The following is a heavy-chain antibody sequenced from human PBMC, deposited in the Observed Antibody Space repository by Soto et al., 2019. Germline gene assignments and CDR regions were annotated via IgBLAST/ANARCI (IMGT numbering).Heavy chain of an antibody. Sequence: PGGSLRLSCAASGFTFTNYGMHWVRQAPGKGLEWVAFIWYDGNNKYYADSVKGRFTISRDDSKNTVYLQMNSLRAEDTAVYYCARDIYSSSLDYWGQGTLVTVSS. CDR2: IWYDGNNK. V-gene: IGHV3-33*01. J-gene: IGHJ4*02. CDR3: ARDIYSSSLDY. D-gene: IGHD6-13*01. CDR1: GFTFTNYG.